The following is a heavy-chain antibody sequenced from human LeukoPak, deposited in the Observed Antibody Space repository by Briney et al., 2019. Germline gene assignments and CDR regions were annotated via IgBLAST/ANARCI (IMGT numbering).Heavy chain of an antibody. CDR2: IRYDGSNK. CDR1: GFTLSRYG. Sequence: GGSLRLSCAASGFTLSRYGMHWVRQAPGKGLEWVAFIRYDGSNKYYADSVKGRFTISRDNSKNTLYLQMNSLRAEDTAVYYCARRATTERGHSYGLDYWGQGTLVTVSS. D-gene: IGHD5-18*01. V-gene: IGHV3-30*02. J-gene: IGHJ4*02. CDR3: ARRATTERGHSYGLDY.